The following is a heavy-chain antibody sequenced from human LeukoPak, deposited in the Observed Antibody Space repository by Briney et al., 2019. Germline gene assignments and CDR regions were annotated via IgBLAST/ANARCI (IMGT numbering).Heavy chain of an antibody. CDR1: GFTFRSYA. V-gene: IGHV3-30*15. Sequence: GGYLRLPCAASGFTFRSYAMHWVRQAPGKGIEWVAVISDDGSRQHYADFLEGRITISRDNSKNTVSLQMSSLRTEDTAVYFCAREQSGDGWSGFDYWGQGTLVAVSS. CDR3: AREQSGDGWSGFDY. D-gene: IGHD6-19*01. CDR2: ISDDGSRQ. J-gene: IGHJ4*02.